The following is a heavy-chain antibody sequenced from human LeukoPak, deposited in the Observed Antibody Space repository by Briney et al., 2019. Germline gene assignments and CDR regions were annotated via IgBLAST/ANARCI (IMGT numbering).Heavy chain of an antibody. CDR1: GYSFSNYW. CDR3: AGRGGYCSGSCFHFDY. CDR2: IYPGDSDI. V-gene: IGHV5-51*01. J-gene: IGHJ4*02. Sequence: GESLKISCKGSGYSFSNYWIAWVRQMPGKGLEWMGIIYPGDSDIRYSPSFQGQVTISADKSINTAYVQWSSLKASDSAIYYCAGRGGYCSGSCFHFDYWGQGTLVTVSS. D-gene: IGHD2-15*01.